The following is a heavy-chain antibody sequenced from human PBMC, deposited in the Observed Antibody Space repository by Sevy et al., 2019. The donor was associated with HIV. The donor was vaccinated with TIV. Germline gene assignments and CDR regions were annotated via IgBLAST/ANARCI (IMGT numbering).Heavy chain of an antibody. CDR3: ARAYSGSWPQGGWTDY. Sequence: GGSLRLSCAASGFTFSTYSMNWVRQAPGKGLEWVSYISRSSRTMYYADSVEGRFTISRDNAKNSLYLQMNSLRAEDTAVYYCARAYSGSWPQGGWTDYWGQGTLVTVSS. V-gene: IGHV3-48*01. CDR1: GFTFSTYS. CDR2: ISRSSRTM. D-gene: IGHD6-13*01. J-gene: IGHJ4*02.